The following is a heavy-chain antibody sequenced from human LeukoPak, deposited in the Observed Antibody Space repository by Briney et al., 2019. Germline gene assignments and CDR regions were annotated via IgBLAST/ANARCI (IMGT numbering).Heavy chain of an antibody. D-gene: IGHD4-11*01. V-gene: IGHV3-53*01. CDR1: GFTVSSNY. J-gene: IGHJ6*03. Sequence: GGSLRLSCAASGFTVSSNYMSWVRQAPGKGLEWVSVIYSGGSTYYADSVKGRFTISRDNSKNTLYLQMNSLRAEDTAVYYCARGPPVTTEHYYMDVWGKGTTVTVSS. CDR3: ARGPPVTTEHYYMDV. CDR2: IYSGGST.